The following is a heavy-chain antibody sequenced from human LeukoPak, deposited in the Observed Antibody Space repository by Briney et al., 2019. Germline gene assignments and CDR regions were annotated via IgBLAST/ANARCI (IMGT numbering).Heavy chain of an antibody. Sequence: GGSLRLSCAHSGFTFSGYGMHWVRQAPGKGLEWVAVISYDGSNKYYADSVKGRFTISRDNSKNTLYLQLNSVRAADTAVYYCAKAIAAAGLDYWGQGTLVTVSS. J-gene: IGHJ4*02. V-gene: IGHV3-30*18. CDR1: GFTFSGYG. D-gene: IGHD6-13*01. CDR2: ISYDGSNK. CDR3: AKAIAAAGLDY.